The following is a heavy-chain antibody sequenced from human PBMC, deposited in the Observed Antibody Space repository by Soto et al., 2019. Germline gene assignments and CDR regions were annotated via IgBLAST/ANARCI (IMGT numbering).Heavy chain of an antibody. CDR3: ARDGGSYSYGHNFDY. J-gene: IGHJ4*02. CDR1: GGSISSYY. Sequence: PSETLSLTCTVSGGSISSYYWSWIRQPPGKGLEWIGYIYYSGGTNYNPSLKSRVTISVDTSKNQFSLKLSSVTAADTAVYYCARDGGSYSYGHNFDYWGQGTLVTVSS. D-gene: IGHD5-18*01. CDR2: IYYSGGT. V-gene: IGHV4-59*01.